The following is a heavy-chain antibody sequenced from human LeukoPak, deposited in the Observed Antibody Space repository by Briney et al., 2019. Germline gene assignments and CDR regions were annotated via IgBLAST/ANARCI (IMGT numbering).Heavy chain of an antibody. J-gene: IGHJ3*02. Sequence: SVKVSCKASGGTFSSYAISWVRQAPGQGLEWMGRIIPILGIANYAQKFQGRVTITADKSTSTAYMELSSLRSEDTAVYYCARVGMATIKGDAFDIWGQGTMVTVSS. CDR3: ARVGMATIKGDAFDI. V-gene: IGHV1-69*04. CDR1: GGTFSSYA. CDR2: IIPILGIA. D-gene: IGHD5-24*01.